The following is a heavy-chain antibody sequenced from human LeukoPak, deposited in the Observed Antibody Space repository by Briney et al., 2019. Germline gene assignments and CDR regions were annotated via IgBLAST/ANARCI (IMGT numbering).Heavy chain of an antibody. V-gene: IGHV4-39*07. CDR1: GGSISSSSYY. D-gene: IGHD5-24*01. CDR3: ARGYNYGGFDY. CDR2: IYYSGST. Sequence: SETLSLTCTVSGGSISSSSYYWGWIRQPPGKGLEWIGSIYYSGSTYYNPSLKSRVTISVDTSKNQFSLKLSPVTAADTAVYYCARGYNYGGFDYWGQGTLVTVSS. J-gene: IGHJ4*02.